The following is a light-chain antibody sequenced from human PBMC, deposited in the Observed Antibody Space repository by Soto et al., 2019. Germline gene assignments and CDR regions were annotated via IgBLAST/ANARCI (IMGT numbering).Light chain of an antibody. CDR1: SGSVSTSYY. J-gene: IGLJ1*01. CDR2: STN. Sequence: QAVVTQEPSFSVSPGGTVTLTCGLSSGSVSTSYYPSWYQQTPGQAPRTLIYSTNTRSSGVSDRFSGSILGNKAALTITGAQADDESDYYCVLDMGSGTLYVFGTGTKLTVL. CDR3: VLDMGSGTLYV. V-gene: IGLV8-61*01.